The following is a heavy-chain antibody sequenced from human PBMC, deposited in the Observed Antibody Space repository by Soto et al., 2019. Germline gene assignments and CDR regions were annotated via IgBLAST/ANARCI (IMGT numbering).Heavy chain of an antibody. CDR3: ASAYSYGQHFDY. D-gene: IGHD5-18*01. V-gene: IGHV1-69*12. CDR2: IIPIFGTA. Sequence: QVQLVQSGAEVKKPGSSVKVSCKASGGTFSSYAISWVRQAPGQGLEWMGGIIPIFGTANYAQKFQGRVXIXAXXSTSTAYMELSSLRSEDTAVYYCASAYSYGQHFDYWGQGTLVTVSS. CDR1: GGTFSSYA. J-gene: IGHJ4*02.